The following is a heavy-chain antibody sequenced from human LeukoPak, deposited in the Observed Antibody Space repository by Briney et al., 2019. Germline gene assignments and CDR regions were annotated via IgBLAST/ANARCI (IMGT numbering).Heavy chain of an antibody. V-gene: IGHV1-46*01. CDR3: ARGGGDYGGNSSARGGY. D-gene: IGHD4-23*01. J-gene: IGHJ4*02. Sequence: ASVKVSCKASGYTFTSYYMHWVRQAPGQGLEWMGIINPSGGSTSYAQKFQGRVTMTRDTSTSTVYMELSSLRSEDTAVYYCARGGGDYGGNSSARGGYWGQGTLVTVSS. CDR1: GYTFTSYY. CDR2: INPSGGST.